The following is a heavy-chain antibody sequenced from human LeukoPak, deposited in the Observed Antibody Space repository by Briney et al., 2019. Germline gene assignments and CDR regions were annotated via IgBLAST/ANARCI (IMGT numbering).Heavy chain of an antibody. Sequence: GGSLRLSCAASGFTFSSYAMSWVRQAPGKGLEWVSGISGSGASTYYADSVKGRFTISRDNSKNTLYLQMNSLRAEDTAVYYCAKAGFNPYYDFWSGYYTVYFDYWGQGTLVTVSS. CDR2: ISGSGAST. CDR1: GFTFSSYA. D-gene: IGHD3-3*01. CDR3: AKAGFNPYYDFWSGYYTVYFDY. V-gene: IGHV3-23*01. J-gene: IGHJ4*02.